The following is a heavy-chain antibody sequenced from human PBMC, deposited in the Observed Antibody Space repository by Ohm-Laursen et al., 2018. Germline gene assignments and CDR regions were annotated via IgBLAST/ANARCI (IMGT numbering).Heavy chain of an antibody. CDR2: IHHTGTT. Sequence: TLSLTCAVSGDSISSGYYWAWIRQPPGGGLEYIGGIHHTGTTYHNPSLKSRLSISVDASTNLFSLKLRSLTAADTAMYFCARDRAGSFDYWGQGIRVIVSS. V-gene: IGHV4-38-2*02. J-gene: IGHJ4*02. D-gene: IGHD3-10*01. CDR1: GDSISSGYY. CDR3: ARDRAGSFDY.